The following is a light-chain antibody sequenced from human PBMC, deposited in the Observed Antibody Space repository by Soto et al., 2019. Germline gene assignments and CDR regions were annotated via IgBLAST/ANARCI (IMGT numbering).Light chain of an antibody. CDR3: QQYGRSPRT. J-gene: IGKJ1*01. Sequence: EIVLTQSPGTLSLSPGERATLSCRASQSVSSSFLAWYQQKPGQAPRLLIYGASSRATGIPDRFSGSGSGTEFTLTSSRLEPEDFAVYYCQQYGRSPRTFGQGTNVEI. CDR1: QSVSSSF. CDR2: GAS. V-gene: IGKV3-20*01.